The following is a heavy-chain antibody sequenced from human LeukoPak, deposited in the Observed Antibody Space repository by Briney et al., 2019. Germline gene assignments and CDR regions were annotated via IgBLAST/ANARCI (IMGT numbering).Heavy chain of an antibody. CDR3: ANAQVFGTPHFEY. V-gene: IGHV3-23*01. CDR1: GFTFNSYS. D-gene: IGHD3-3*01. CDR2: ITAGGATT. J-gene: IGHJ4*02. Sequence: GGSLRLSCAASGFTFNSYSMHWVRRAPGKGLDWVSSITAGGATTYYADSVKGRFSISRDNSKNTLYLQMNSLRVEDTAVYYCANAQVFGTPHFEYWGQGTLVTVSS.